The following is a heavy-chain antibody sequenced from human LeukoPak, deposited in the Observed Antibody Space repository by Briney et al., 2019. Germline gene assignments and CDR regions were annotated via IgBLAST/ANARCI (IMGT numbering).Heavy chain of an antibody. J-gene: IGHJ4*02. D-gene: IGHD3-10*01. CDR1: GFTLSSYA. CDR3: AKVLSGYHFDY. Sequence: RSGGSLRLSCAASGFTLSSYAMSWVRQAPGKGLEWVSAISGSGGSTYYADSVKGRFTISRDNSKNMLYLQMNSLRAEDTAVYYCAKVLSGYHFDYWGQGTLVTVSS. CDR2: ISGSGGST. V-gene: IGHV3-23*01.